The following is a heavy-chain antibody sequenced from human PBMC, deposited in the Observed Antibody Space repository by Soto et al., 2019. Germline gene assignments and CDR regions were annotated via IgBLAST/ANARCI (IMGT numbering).Heavy chain of an antibody. CDR2: IYPDDSDT. J-gene: IGHJ6*02. V-gene: IGHV5-51*01. Sequence: PGESLKISCKGSGYSFTSCWIDWVRQMPGKGLEWMGIIYPDDSDTRYSPSLQGQVTISVDKSISTAYLQWSSLKATDSAMYYCARHAYDFWSGHTNPRYYYGMDVWGQGTTVTVS. D-gene: IGHD3-3*01. CDR1: GYSFTSCW. CDR3: ARHAYDFWSGHTNPRYYYGMDV.